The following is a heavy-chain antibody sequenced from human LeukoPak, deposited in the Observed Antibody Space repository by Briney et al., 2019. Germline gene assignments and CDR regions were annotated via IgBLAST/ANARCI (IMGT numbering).Heavy chain of an antibody. J-gene: IGHJ6*04. CDR1: GSTLSSYA. D-gene: IGHD3-3*01. CDR2: IIPIFGTA. CDR3: ARNYDFWSGKLMDV. V-gene: IGHV1-69*06. Sequence: SVKVSCKASGSTLSSYAISWVRQAPGQGLEWMGGIIPIFGTANYAQKFQGRVTITADKSTSTAYMELSSLRSEDTAVYYCARNYDFWSGKLMDVWGKGTTVTASS.